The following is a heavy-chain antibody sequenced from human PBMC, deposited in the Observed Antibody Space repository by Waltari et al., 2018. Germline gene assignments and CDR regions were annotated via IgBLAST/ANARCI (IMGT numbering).Heavy chain of an antibody. Sequence: EVQLLESGGGWVQPGGSLRLSCAASGFTFSSHAMSWVRQAPGKGLEWVSAISGGVGSTYYADSVKGRFTISSDNSKNTLYLQMNSLRAEDTAVYYCANKPLRVGAAGTANWGQGTLVTVSS. CDR1: GFTFSSHA. J-gene: IGHJ4*02. CDR2: ISGGVGST. V-gene: IGHV3-23*01. CDR3: ANKPLRVGAAGTAN. D-gene: IGHD6-13*01.